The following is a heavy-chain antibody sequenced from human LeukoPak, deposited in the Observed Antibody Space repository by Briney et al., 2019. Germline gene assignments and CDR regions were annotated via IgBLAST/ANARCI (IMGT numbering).Heavy chain of an antibody. CDR1: GFTFDDYG. CDR3: ARALGGDYDY. CDR2: INWNGGST. V-gene: IGHV3-20*04. J-gene: IGHJ4*02. Sequence: RTGGSLRLSCAASGFTFDDYGMSWVRQAPGKGLEWVSGINWNGGSTGYADSVRGRFTISRDNTKNSLYLQMNSLRAEDTALYYCARALGGDYDYWGQGTLVTVSS. D-gene: IGHD2-21*01.